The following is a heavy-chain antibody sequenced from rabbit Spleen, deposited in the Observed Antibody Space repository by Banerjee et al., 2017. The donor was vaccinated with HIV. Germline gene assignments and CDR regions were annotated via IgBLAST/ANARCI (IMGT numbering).Heavy chain of an antibody. CDR3: ARGDVSDLRYGMDL. D-gene: IGHD2-1*01. Sequence: QEQLEESGGDLVKPGASLTLTCTASGIDFSSYYYVCWVRQAPGKGLELTACIYAGTGGSSTWYASWAKGRFTISKTSSTTVTLQMTSVTAADTATYFCARGDVSDLRYGMDLWGPGTLVT. CDR2: IYAGTGGSST. J-gene: IGHJ6*01. V-gene: IGHV1S45*01. CDR1: GIDFSSYYY.